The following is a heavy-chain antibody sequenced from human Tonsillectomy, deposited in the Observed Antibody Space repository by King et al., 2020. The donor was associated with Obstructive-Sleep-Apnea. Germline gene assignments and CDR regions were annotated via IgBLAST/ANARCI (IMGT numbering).Heavy chain of an antibody. V-gene: IGHV4-31*03. CDR3: ARERGGLDY. J-gene: IGHJ4*02. CDR1: GGSISSGGYY. Sequence: VQLQESGPGLVKPSQTLSLTCTVSGGSISSGGYYWSWIRQHPGKGLECIGDIDYSVSSSYYPSLKSRVTISVDTSKNQFSLKLSSVTAADTAVYYCARERGGLDYWGQGTLVTVSS. CDR2: IDYSVSS.